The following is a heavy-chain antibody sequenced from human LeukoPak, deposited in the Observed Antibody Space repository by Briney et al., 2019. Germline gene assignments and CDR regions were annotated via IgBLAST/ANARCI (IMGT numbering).Heavy chain of an antibody. CDR3: TGHWANEDGDYTFDC. D-gene: IGHD4-17*01. J-gene: IGHJ4*01. V-gene: IGHV3-21*04. CDR1: GFTFSSYS. CDR2: ISSSSSYI. Sequence: GGSLRLSCPASGFTFSSYSMNWLRQARGKGLEWVSSISSSSSYIYYADSVKGRFTISRDNAKHTVYLQMDSLKTEDTAVYYWTGHWANEDGDYTFDCWGQGSLVTVSS.